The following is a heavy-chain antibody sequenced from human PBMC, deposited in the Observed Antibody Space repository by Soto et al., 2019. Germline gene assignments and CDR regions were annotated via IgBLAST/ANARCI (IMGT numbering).Heavy chain of an antibody. CDR2: ISGSGDST. V-gene: IGHV3-23*01. Sequence: GGSLRLSCAASGFTFSSYAMSWVRQAPGKGLEWVSVISGSGDSTYYADSVKGRFTISRDNSKNTLYLQMNSLRAEDTAAYYCAKDSSGWPPEYFQHWGQGTLVTVSS. D-gene: IGHD6-19*01. CDR3: AKDSSGWPPEYFQH. J-gene: IGHJ1*01. CDR1: GFTFSSYA.